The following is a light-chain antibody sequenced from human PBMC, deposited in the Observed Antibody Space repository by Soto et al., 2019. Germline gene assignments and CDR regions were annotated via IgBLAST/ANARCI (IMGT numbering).Light chain of an antibody. Sequence: QTVVTQEPSFSVSPGGTVTLTYTLSSGSVSNSYFPSWYQQTPGQAPRTLIYNTNSRSSGVPDRFSASILGNKAALTITGAQADDESDYYCALFMGGGISLFGGGTKLTVL. V-gene: IGLV8-61*01. CDR1: SGSVSNSYF. CDR3: ALFMGGGISL. CDR2: NTN. J-gene: IGLJ3*02.